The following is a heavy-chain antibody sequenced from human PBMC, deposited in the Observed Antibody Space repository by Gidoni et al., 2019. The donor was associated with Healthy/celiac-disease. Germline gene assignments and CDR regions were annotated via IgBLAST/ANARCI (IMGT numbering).Heavy chain of an antibody. CDR1: GFTFSSYS. Sequence: EVQLVESGGGLVKPGGSLRLSCAASGFTFSSYSMNWVRQAPGKGLEWVSSISSSSSYIYYADSVKGRFTISRDNAKNSLYLQMNSLRAEDTAVYYCARDQDDYGGNFAGSEAFDYWGQGTLVTVSS. D-gene: IGHD4-17*01. CDR2: ISSSSSYI. J-gene: IGHJ4*02. CDR3: ARDQDDYGGNFAGSEAFDY. V-gene: IGHV3-21*01.